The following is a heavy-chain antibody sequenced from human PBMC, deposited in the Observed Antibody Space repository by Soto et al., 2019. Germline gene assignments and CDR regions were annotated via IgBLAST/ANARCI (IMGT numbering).Heavy chain of an antibody. D-gene: IGHD2-2*01. CDR2: IYWDDDK. Sequence: QITLKESGPTLVKPTQTLTLTCTFSGFSLSTSGVGVGWIRQPPGKALEWLALIYWDDDKRYSPSLKSRLTITKDTSKNQVVLTRTNMDPVDTATYYCALSPIVVVPAATYFDYWGQGTLVTVSS. J-gene: IGHJ4*02. CDR3: ALSPIVVVPAATYFDY. V-gene: IGHV2-5*02. CDR1: GFSLSTSGVG.